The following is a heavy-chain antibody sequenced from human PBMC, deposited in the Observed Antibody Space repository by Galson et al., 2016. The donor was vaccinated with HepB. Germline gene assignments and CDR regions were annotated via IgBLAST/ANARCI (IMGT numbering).Heavy chain of an antibody. CDR1: GYSFTHNW. CDR3: VRHASGGSGWHYFDY. D-gene: IGHD6-19*01. Sequence: QSGAEVKKPGESLRISCKGSGYSFTHNWITWVRQMPGKGMEWVGRIDPADSQNYYSPSFPGHVTISVDRSIDTVYLQWGSLEASDTAIYYCVRHASGGSGWHYFDYGGQGSLVTVSS. V-gene: IGHV5-10-1*01. CDR2: IDPADSQN. J-gene: IGHJ4*02.